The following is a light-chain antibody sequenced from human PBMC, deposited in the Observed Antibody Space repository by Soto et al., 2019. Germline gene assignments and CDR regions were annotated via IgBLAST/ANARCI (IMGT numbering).Light chain of an antibody. CDR3: QQYHRWPPRVT. CDR2: GAS. Sequence: EIVMTQSPATLSVSPGERATLSCRASQSVSSNLAWYQQKPGQAPRLLIYGASTRATGIPDRFSGSGSETEYTLTISSLQAQDSAVYYCQQYHRWPPRVTFGPGTKVDIK. V-gene: IGKV3-15*01. J-gene: IGKJ3*01. CDR1: QSVSSN.